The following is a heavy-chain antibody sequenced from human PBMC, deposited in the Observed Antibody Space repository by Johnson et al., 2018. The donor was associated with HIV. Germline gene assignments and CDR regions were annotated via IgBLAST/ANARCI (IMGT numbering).Heavy chain of an antibody. CDR3: EGDWKEHGAFDI. CDR1: GFTFSSYA. J-gene: IGHJ3*02. V-gene: IGHV3-30*04. CDR2: ISYDGSNK. D-gene: IGHD1-1*01. Sequence: QVQLVESGGGVVQPGRSLRLSCAASGFTFSSYAMHWVRQAPGKGLEWVAFISYDGSNKYYADSVKGRFTISRDNSKNTLYLQMNSLGADDTAVYYCEGDWKEHGAFDIWGQGTMVTVSS.